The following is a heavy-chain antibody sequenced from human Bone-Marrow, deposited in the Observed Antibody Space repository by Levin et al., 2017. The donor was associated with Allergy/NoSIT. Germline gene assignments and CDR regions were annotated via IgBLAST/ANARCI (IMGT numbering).Heavy chain of an antibody. J-gene: IGHJ3*02. CDR3: AQDRHVAVSLFHI. V-gene: IGHV3-23*01. D-gene: IGHD2-15*01. CDR2: ISGDGSTP. Sequence: PGGSLRLSCAASGFIFSTFAMSWVRQAPGKGLEWVSAISGDGSTPYYADSVKGRFTISRDNSKNTLYLQMNSLRAEDTGVYFCAQDRHVAVSLFHIWGQGTTVIVSS. CDR1: GFIFSTFA.